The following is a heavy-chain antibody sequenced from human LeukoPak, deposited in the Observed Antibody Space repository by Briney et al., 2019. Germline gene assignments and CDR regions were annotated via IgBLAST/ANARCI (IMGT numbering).Heavy chain of an antibody. CDR1: GFTVSSKY. V-gene: IGHV3-48*01. CDR3: ARGRGYYDSSGYYYFDY. CDR2: ISSSSSTI. D-gene: IGHD3-22*01. Sequence: GGSLRLSCAASGFTVSSKYMSWVRQAPGKGLEWGSYISSSSSTIYYADSVKGRFTISRDNAKNSLYLQMNSLRAEDTAVYYCARGRGYYDSSGYYYFDYWGQGTLVTVSS. J-gene: IGHJ4*02.